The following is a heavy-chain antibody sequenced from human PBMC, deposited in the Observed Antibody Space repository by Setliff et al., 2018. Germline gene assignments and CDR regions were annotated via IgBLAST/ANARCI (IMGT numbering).Heavy chain of an antibody. J-gene: IGHJ4*02. V-gene: IGHV4-38-2*01. Sequence: SETLSLTCRVSGYSIGSDYFWAWVRQPPGKGLERVATIKHGGTTYYNPSLRSRVIISVDASKNAFSLRLNSVTAADTAVFYCARHAITSGGRPDYFDNWGPGTLVTV. D-gene: IGHD2-8*01. CDR1: GYSIGSDYF. CDR3: ARHAITSGGRPDYFDN. CDR2: IKHGGTT.